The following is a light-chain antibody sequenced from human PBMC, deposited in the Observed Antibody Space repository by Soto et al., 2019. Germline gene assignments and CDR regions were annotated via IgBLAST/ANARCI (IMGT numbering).Light chain of an antibody. Sequence: EIVLTQSPGTLSLSPGERATLSCRASQSVSSSFLAWYQQKSGQAPRLLIYGASIRATGISDRFSGSESGTDFTLTISRLEPEDFAVYYCQQYGTSPTFCQGTKLEI. J-gene: IGKJ2*01. CDR2: GAS. CDR3: QQYGTSPT. CDR1: QSVSSSF. V-gene: IGKV3-20*01.